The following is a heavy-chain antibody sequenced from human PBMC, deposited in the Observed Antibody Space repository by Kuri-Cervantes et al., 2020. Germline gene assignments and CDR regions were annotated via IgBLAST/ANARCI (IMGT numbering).Heavy chain of an antibody. CDR1: GFSLNTSEVG. V-gene: IGHV2-5*02. D-gene: IGHD2-21*02. Sequence: SGPTLVKPTETLTLTCTFSGFSLNTSEVGVGWVRQPPGKALEWLALLYWDNEQRYNPSLKNRLTVSKDTSKNQVVLTMTNMDPVDTATYYCARILERAYCGGDCYYGFDPWGQGTLVTVSS. J-gene: IGHJ5*02. CDR2: LYWDNEQ. CDR3: ARILERAYCGGDCYYGFDP.